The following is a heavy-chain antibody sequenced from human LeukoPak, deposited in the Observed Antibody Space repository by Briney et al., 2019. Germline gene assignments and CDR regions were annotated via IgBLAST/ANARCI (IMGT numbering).Heavy chain of an antibody. CDR3: ASILRRDGYRTLRY. CDR2: INHSGST. V-gene: IGHV4-34*01. D-gene: IGHD5-24*01. Sequence: SESLSLTCAVYGGSFSGYYWSWIRQPPGKGLEWIGEINHSGSTNYNPSLKSRVTISVDTSKNQFSLKLSSVTAADTAVYCCASILRRDGYRTLRYWGQGTLVTVSS. J-gene: IGHJ4*02. CDR1: GGSFSGYY.